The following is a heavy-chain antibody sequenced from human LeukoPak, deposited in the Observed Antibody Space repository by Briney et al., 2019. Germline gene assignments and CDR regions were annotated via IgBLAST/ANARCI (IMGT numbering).Heavy chain of an antibody. V-gene: IGHV4-61*08. D-gene: IGHD3-3*01. CDR2: IYYSGST. CDR1: GGSISSGGYY. CDR3: AGSGSRSAEGFDY. J-gene: IGHJ4*02. Sequence: SETLSLTCTVSGGSISSGGYYWSWIRQPPGKGLEWIGYIYYSGSTNYNPSLKSRVTISVDTSKNQFSLKLSSVTAADTAVYYCAGSGSRSAEGFDYWGQGTLVTVSS.